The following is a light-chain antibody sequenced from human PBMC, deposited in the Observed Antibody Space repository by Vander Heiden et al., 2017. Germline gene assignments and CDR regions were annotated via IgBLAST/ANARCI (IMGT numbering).Light chain of an antibody. CDR3: ISYAGSNNLV. CDR2: DVT. CDR1: SHSVGCYKY. Sequence: QSALTQPPSASGSPGQAVTVSGTGTSHSVGCYKYVSWYQQHPDKAPKLMIYDVTKRPSGVPDRFSGSKSGNTSSLTVSGLQAEDEADYYCISYAGSNNLVFGGGTKLTVL. V-gene: IGLV2-8*01. J-gene: IGLJ2*01.